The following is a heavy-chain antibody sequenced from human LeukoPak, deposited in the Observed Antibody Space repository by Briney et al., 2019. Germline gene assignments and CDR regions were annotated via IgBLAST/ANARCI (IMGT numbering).Heavy chain of an antibody. V-gene: IGHV3-15*01. CDR2: IKSKTDGGTT. J-gene: IGHJ4*02. Sequence: PGGSLRLSCAASGFTFSNAWMSWVRQAPGKGLEWVGRIKSKTDGGTTDYAAPVKGRFTISRDDSKNTLYLQMNSLKTEDTAVYYCTTDFYYYDSSGYDLFDYWGQGTLVTVSS. D-gene: IGHD3-22*01. CDR3: TTDFYYYDSSGYDLFDY. CDR1: GFTFSNAW.